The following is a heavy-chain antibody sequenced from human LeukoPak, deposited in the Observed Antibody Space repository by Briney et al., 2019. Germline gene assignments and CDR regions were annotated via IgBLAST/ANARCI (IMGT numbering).Heavy chain of an antibody. J-gene: IGHJ4*02. Sequence: SETLSLTCAVSGGSISSSNWWSWVRQAPGKGLEWIGSIYYSGSTYYNPSLKSRVTISVDTSKNQFSLKLSSVTAADTAVYYCARLVPPGSDSYYDFWSGYLEYYFDYWGQGTLVTVSS. CDR3: ARLVPPGSDSYYDFWSGYLEYYFDY. CDR2: IYYSGST. D-gene: IGHD3-3*01. V-gene: IGHV4-39*01. CDR1: GGSISSSNW.